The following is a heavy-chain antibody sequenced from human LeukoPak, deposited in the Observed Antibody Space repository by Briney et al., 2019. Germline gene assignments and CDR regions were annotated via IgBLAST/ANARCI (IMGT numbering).Heavy chain of an antibody. CDR2: INPNSGGT. D-gene: IGHD3-3*01. CDR1: GYTFTSYY. CDR3: ARARDFWSGYQSFDY. J-gene: IGHJ4*02. V-gene: IGHV1-2*02. Sequence: GASVKVSCKASGYTFTSYYMHWVRQAPGQGLEWMGWINPNSGGTNYAQKFQGRVTMTRDTSISTAYMELSRLRSDDTAVYYCARARDFWSGYQSFDYWGQGTLVTVSS.